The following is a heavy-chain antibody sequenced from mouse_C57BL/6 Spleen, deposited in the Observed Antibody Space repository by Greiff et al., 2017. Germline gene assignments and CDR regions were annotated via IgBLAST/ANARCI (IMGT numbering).Heavy chain of an antibody. CDR2: ISSGSSTI. V-gene: IGHV5-17*01. Sequence: EVKLVESGGGLVKPGGSLKLSCAASGFTFSDYGMHWVRQAPEKGLEWVAYISSGSSTIYYADTVKGRFTISRDNAKNTLFLQMTSLRSEDTAVYYCARCAITTVVEGYFDVWGTGTTVTVSS. CDR1: GFTFSDYG. J-gene: IGHJ1*03. D-gene: IGHD1-1*01. CDR3: ARCAITTVVEGYFDV.